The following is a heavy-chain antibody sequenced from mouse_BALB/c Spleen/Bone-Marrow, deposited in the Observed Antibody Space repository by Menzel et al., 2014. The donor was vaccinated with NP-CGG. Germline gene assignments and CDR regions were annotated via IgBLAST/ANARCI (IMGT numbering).Heavy chain of an antibody. J-gene: IGHJ2*01. D-gene: IGHD2-2*01. Sequence: EVQLQQSGAELVKPGASVKISCKASGYTFTDYNMGWVKQSHGKSLEWIGDINPNYDSTSFNQKFKGKAALTVDKSSSTAYMELRSLTSEDTAVYYCARRDGYDSYFDYWGQGTTLTVSS. CDR3: ARRDGYDSYFDY. V-gene: IGHV1-18*01. CDR2: INPNYDST. CDR1: GYTFTDYN.